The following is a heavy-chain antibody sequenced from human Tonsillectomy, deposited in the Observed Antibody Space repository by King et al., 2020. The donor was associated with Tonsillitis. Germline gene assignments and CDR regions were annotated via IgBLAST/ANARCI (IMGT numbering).Heavy chain of an antibody. J-gene: IGHJ4*02. CDR1: GGSVSSGSYY. CDR2: IYYSGST. V-gene: IGHV4-61*01. Sequence: MQLQESGPGLVKPSETLSLTCTVSGGSVSSGSYYWSWIRQPPGKGLEWIGYIYYSGSTNYNPSLKSRVTLSVDTSKNQFSLKLSSVTAADTAVYYCARDTPASARGIFDYWGQGTLVTVSS. CDR3: ARDTPASARGIFDY. D-gene: IGHD6-13*01.